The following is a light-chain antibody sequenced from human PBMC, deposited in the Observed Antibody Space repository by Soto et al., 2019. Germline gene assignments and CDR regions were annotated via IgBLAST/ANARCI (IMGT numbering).Light chain of an antibody. CDR1: QDINNY. Sequence: DILLTHSPSSLSASVVYIFTITCQASQDINNYLNWYQQKPGKAPKLLIFDATNLETGVPSRFSGSGSRTHYSLTISSLQPEDFATYYCHKYDSLPPTFGQGTRREIK. V-gene: IGKV1-33*01. J-gene: IGKJ5*01. CDR2: DAT. CDR3: HKYDSLPPT.